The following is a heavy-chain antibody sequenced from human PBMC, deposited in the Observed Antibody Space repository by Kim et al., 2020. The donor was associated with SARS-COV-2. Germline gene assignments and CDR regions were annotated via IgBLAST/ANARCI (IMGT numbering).Heavy chain of an antibody. CDR2: ISGSGGST. CDR3: AKSLVGATWYYYGMDV. V-gene: IGHV3-23*01. J-gene: IGHJ6*02. Sequence: GGSLRLSCAASGFTFSSYAMSWVRQAPGKGLEWVSAISGSGGSTYYADSVKGRFTISRDNSKNTLYLQMNSLRAEDTAVYYCAKSLVGATWYYYGMDVWGQGTTVTVSS. D-gene: IGHD1-26*01. CDR1: GFTFSSYA.